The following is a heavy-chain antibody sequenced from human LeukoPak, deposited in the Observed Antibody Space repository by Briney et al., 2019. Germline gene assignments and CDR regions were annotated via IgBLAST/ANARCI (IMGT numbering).Heavy chain of an antibody. CDR1: GFTFSSYA. Sequence: GGSLRLSCAASGFTFSSYAMSWVRQAPGKGLEWVSAISGSGGSTYYADSVKGRFTISRDNSKNTLYLQMNSLRAEDTAVYYCAKDNDFWSGFVDAFDIWGQGTMVTVSS. V-gene: IGHV3-23*01. D-gene: IGHD3-3*01. J-gene: IGHJ3*02. CDR2: ISGSGGST. CDR3: AKDNDFWSGFVDAFDI.